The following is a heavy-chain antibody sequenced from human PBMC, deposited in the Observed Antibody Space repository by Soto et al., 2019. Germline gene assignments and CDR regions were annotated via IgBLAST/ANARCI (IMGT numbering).Heavy chain of an antibody. CDR3: ATEPARRAFDI. Sequence: QVQLVESGGGVVQPGRSLRLSCAASGFTFSSYAMHWVRQAPGKGLEWVAVISYDGSNKYYADSVKGRFTISRDNSKNTLYLQMNRLRAEVTVVYCWATEPARRAFDIWGQGTMVTVSS. CDR2: ISYDGSNK. V-gene: IGHV3-30-3*01. J-gene: IGHJ3*02. D-gene: IGHD2-2*01. CDR1: GFTFSSYA.